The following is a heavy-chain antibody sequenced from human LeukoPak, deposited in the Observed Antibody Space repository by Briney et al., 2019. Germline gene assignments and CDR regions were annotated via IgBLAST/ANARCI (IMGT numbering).Heavy chain of an antibody. CDR2: MSPNSGNT. D-gene: IGHD6-13*01. CDR1: GYTFTSYD. Sequence: ASVTVSCKASGYTFTSYDINWVRQATGQGLEWMGWMSPNSGNTGYAQKFQGRVTMTRNTSISTAYMELSSLRSEDTAVYYCARPRRIAAAPNWFDPWGQGTLVTVSS. V-gene: IGHV1-8*01. CDR3: ARPRRIAAAPNWFDP. J-gene: IGHJ5*02.